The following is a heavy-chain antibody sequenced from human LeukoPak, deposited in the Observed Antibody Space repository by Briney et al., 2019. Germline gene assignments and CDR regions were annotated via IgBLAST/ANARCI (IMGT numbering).Heavy chain of an antibody. CDR3: AKSGGYYDSSDYYEEIGY. CDR2: IKQDGSEK. D-gene: IGHD3-22*01. CDR1: GFTFSSYS. V-gene: IGHV3-7*01. Sequence: PGGSLRLSCAASGFTFSSYSMNWVRQAPGKGLEWVANIKQDGSEKYYVDSVKGRFTISRDNAKNSLYLQMNSLRAEDTAVYYCAKSGGYYDSSDYYEEIGYWGQGTLVTVSS. J-gene: IGHJ4*02.